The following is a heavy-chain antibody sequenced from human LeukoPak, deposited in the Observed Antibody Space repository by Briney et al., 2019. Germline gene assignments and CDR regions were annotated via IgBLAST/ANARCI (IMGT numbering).Heavy chain of an antibody. CDR2: INHSGST. J-gene: IGHJ4*02. CDR3: ARRESPYSSGWYSDY. CDR1: GFTFRSYW. Sequence: AGSLRLSSAASGFTFRSYWMSWVRQPPGKGLEWIGEINHSGSTYYNPSLKSRVTISVDTSKNQFSLNLSSVTAADAAVYYCARRESPYSSGWYSDYWEQGTLVTVSS. V-gene: IGHV4-34*01. D-gene: IGHD6-19*01.